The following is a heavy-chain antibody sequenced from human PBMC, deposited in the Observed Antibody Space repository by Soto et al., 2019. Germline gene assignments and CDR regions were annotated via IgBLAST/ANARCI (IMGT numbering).Heavy chain of an antibody. CDR2: IYYSGST. CDR1: GGSISSYY. Sequence: PSETLSLTCTVSGGSISSYYWSWIRQPPGKGLEWIGYIYYSGSTNYNPSLKSRVTISVDTSKNQFSLKLRSVTTADTAVYYCARADRARYWFDPWGRGTLVTVSS. CDR3: ARADRARYWFDP. J-gene: IGHJ5*02. V-gene: IGHV4-59*01.